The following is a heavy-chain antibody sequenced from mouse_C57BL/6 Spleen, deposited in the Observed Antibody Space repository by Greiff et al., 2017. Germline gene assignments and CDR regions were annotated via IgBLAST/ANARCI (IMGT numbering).Heavy chain of an antibody. CDR1: GFTFSSYT. J-gene: IGHJ2*01. Sequence: EVQGVESGGGLVKPGGSLKLSCAASGFTFSSYTMSWVRQTPEKRLEWVATISGGGGNTYYPDSVKGRFTISRDNAKNTLYLQMSSLRSDDTALYNGARQANFFDYWGQGTTLTVSS. CDR2: ISGGGGNT. V-gene: IGHV5-9*01. CDR3: ARQANFFDY.